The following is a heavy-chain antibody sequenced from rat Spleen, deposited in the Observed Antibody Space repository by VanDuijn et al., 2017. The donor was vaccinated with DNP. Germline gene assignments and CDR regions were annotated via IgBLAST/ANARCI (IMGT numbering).Heavy chain of an antibody. J-gene: IGHJ2*01. Sequence: EVQLQESGPGLVKPSQSLPLTCSVTGYSITSSYWGWIRKFPGNKMEYIGHISYSGSTNYNPSLKSRISITRDTSKNQFFLQLNSVTTEDTATYYCARYIGTTRGAFDYWGQGVMVTVSS. D-gene: IGHD1-4*01. CDR2: ISYSGST. V-gene: IGHV3-1*01. CDR3: ARYIGTTRGAFDY. CDR1: GYSITSSY.